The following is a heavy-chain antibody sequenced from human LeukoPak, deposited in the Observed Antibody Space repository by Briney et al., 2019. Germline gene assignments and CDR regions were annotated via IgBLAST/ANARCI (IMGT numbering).Heavy chain of an antibody. D-gene: IGHD5-18*01. J-gene: IGHJ4*02. CDR2: ILGSGGGDTI. CDR1: GFTFASYA. V-gene: IGHV3-48*04. CDR3: ARDRSAMGRPPLNY. Sequence: GGSLRLSCAASGFTFASYAMSWVRLAPGKGLEWVSSILGSGGGDTIYYADSVKGRFTISRDNAKNSLYLQMNSLRAEDTAVYYCARDRSAMGRPPLNYWGQGTLVTVSS.